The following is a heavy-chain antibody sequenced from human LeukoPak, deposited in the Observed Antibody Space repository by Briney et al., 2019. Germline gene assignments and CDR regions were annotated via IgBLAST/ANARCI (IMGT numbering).Heavy chain of an antibody. J-gene: IGHJ4*02. V-gene: IGHV4-59*01. D-gene: IGHD3/OR15-3a*01. CDR1: GGSISTYY. CDR2: IYYSGST. Sequence: PSETLSLTCTVSGGSISTYYWSWLRQPPGKGLEWIGYIYYSGSTNYNPSLKSRVTISVDTSKNQFSLKVSSVTAADTAVYYCARSHSVWTSFDYWGQGTLVTVSS. CDR3: ARSHSVWTSFDY.